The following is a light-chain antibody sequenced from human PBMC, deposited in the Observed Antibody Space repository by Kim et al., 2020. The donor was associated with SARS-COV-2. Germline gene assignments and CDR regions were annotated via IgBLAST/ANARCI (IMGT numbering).Light chain of an antibody. Sequence: QNVTISCTGSSSNIGAGYDVHWYQQLPGTAPKLLIHTNTHRPSGVPDRFSGAKSGSSASLAITGLQSEDEADYYCQSFDSTLTASVFGGGTQLTVL. J-gene: IGLJ7*01. CDR3: QSFDSTLTASV. CDR1: SSNIGAGYD. CDR2: TNT. V-gene: IGLV1-40*01.